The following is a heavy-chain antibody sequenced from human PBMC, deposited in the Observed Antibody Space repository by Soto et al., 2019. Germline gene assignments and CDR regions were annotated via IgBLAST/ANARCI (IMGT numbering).Heavy chain of an antibody. V-gene: IGHV3-74*01. D-gene: IGHD4-4*01. CDR1: GFIFTGHW. J-gene: IGHJ5*02. Sequence: EEQVVESVGGLVQPGGSLRLSCAASGFIFTGHWMHWVRQGPGKGLDWVSGINNDGGATFYADSVKGRFTISRDNSNNMVYLQMNSLGAEDSAVYYCGTVFDRWGHGKQVTVSS. CDR3: GTVFDR. CDR2: INNDGGAT.